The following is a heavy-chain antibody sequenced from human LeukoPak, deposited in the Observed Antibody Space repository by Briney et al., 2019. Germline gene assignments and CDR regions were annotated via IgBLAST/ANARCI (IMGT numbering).Heavy chain of an antibody. Sequence: SETLSLTCTVSGGSISSSYWSWIRQPPGKGLEWIGYVYYSGITNYNPSLKSRVTISLDTSKNQFSLKLNSVTAADTAVYYCARASGAFDYWGQGALVTVSS. V-gene: IGHV4-59*01. J-gene: IGHJ4*02. CDR2: VYYSGIT. CDR1: GGSISSSY. CDR3: ARASGAFDY.